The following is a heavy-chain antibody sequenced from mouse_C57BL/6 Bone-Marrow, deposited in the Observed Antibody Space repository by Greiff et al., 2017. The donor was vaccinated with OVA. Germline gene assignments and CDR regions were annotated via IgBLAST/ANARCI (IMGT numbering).Heavy chain of an antibody. CDR2: IWTGGGT. J-gene: IGHJ3*01. V-gene: IGHV2-9-1*01. Sequence: VQLQQSGPGLVAPSQSLSITCTVSGFSLTSYAISWVRQPPGKGLEWLGVIWTGGGTNYNSALKSRLSLCKANSKRLVFLKTTSLQADDTARYYCARAKGYGYDGVPFADWGQGTLVTVSA. D-gene: IGHD2-2*01. CDR1: GFSLTSYA. CDR3: ARAKGYGYDGVPFAD.